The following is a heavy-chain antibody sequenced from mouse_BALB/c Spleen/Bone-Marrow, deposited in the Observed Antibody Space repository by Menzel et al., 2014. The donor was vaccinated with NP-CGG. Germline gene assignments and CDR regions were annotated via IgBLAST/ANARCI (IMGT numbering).Heavy chain of an antibody. V-gene: IGHV1S81*02. J-gene: IGHJ4*01. CDR1: GYTFTNYF. CDR2: INPSNDTP. D-gene: IGHD2-12*01. Sequence: VQLQQSGAELVKPGASVKLSCRVSGYTFTNYFVYWVKQRPGQGLEWIGEINPSNDTPNFNEKFKSKATLTVDKSSSTAYMSLSSLASEDSAVYYCTRSRRAMDHWGQGTSVTVSS. CDR3: TRSRRAMDH.